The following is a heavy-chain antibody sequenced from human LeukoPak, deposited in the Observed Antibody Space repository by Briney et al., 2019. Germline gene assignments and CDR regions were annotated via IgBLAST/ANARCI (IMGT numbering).Heavy chain of an antibody. J-gene: IGHJ4*02. CDR3: VKDGLAFCGGDCYSYFGY. CDR1: GFTFSVYA. CDR2: IISNGGST. Sequence: PGGSLILSCSASGFTFSVYAIHWVRQAPGKGLEYVSTIISNGGSTYYADSVKGRFTISRDNSKNTVSLQMSSLRAEDTALYYCVKDGLAFCGGDCYSYFGYWGQGTLVTVSS. V-gene: IGHV3-64D*06. D-gene: IGHD2-21*02.